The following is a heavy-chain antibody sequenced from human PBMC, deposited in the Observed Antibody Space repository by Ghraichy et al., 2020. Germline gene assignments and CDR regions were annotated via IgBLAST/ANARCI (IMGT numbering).Heavy chain of an antibody. J-gene: IGHJ3*02. V-gene: IGHV3-66*01. CDR1: GFTVSSNY. CDR2: IYSGGST. Sequence: GGSLRLSCAASGFTVSSNYMSWVRQAPGKGLEWVSVIYSGGSTYYADSVKGRFTISRDNSKNTLYLQMNSLRAEDTAVYYCARVNYDSSTGHDAFDIWGQGTMVTVSS. D-gene: IGHD3-22*01. CDR3: ARVNYDSSTGHDAFDI.